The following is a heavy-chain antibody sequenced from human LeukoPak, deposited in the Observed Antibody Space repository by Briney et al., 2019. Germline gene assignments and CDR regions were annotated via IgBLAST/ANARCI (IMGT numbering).Heavy chain of an antibody. D-gene: IGHD3-10*01. J-gene: IGHJ6*03. Sequence: SETLSLTCTVSGGSISSYYWSWVRQPPGKGLEWIGYIYYSGSTNYNPSLKGRVTISVDTSKNQFSLKLSSVTAADTAVYYCARVMVRGVIPYYYYYMDVWGKGTTVTISS. CDR2: IYYSGST. CDR3: ARVMVRGVIPYYYYYMDV. V-gene: IGHV4-59*01. CDR1: GGSISSYY.